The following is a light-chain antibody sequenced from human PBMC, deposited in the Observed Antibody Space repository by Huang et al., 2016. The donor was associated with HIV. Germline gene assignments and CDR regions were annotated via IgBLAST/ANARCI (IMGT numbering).Light chain of an antibody. CDR2: GAS. CDR1: QTIRKL. CDR3: QQYDTYPWT. J-gene: IGKJ1*01. V-gene: IGKV1-5*01. Sequence: DIQMTQSPSTLSAFIGDRVTITCRASQTIRKLLAWYQQKPGKAPKLLISGASTLQSGVPARFSGSVSGTEFTLTINNLQPDTSATYFCQQYDTYPWTFGQGTKVEIK.